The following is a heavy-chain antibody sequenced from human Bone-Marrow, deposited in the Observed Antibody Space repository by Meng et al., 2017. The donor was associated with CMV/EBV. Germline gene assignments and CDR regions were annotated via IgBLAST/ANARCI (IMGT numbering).Heavy chain of an antibody. CDR2: IKQDGSEK. Sequence: GESLKISCAASGFTFSSYWMSWVRQAPGKGLEWVANIKQDGSEKYYVDSVKGRFTISRDNAKNSLYLQMNSPRAEDTAVYYCARGYYDFWSGGGGMDVWGQGTTVTVSS. V-gene: IGHV3-7*01. CDR1: GFTFSSYW. CDR3: ARGYYDFWSGGGGMDV. J-gene: IGHJ6*02. D-gene: IGHD3-3*01.